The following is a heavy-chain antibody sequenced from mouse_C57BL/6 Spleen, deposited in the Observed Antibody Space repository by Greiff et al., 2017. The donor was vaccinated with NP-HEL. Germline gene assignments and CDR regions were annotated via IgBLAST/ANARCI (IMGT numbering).Heavy chain of an antibody. CDR3: ARAPLTTGSAMDY. Sequence: EVQLVESGGGLVKPGGSLKLSCAASGFTFSDYGMHWVRQAPEKGLEWVAYISSGSSTIYYADTVKGRFTISRDNAKNTLFLQMTSLRSEDTAMYYCARAPLTTGSAMDYWGQGTSVTVSS. J-gene: IGHJ4*01. D-gene: IGHD1-1*01. CDR1: GFTFSDYG. V-gene: IGHV5-17*01. CDR2: ISSGSSTI.